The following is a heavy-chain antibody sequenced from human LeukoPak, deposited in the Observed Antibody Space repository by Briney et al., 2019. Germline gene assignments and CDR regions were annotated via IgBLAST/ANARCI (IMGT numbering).Heavy chain of an antibody. V-gene: IGHV3-23*01. Sequence: GGSLRLSCAASGFTFSTYAMSWVRQAPGKGLEWVSTISGSGTGTYYADSVKGRFTISRDNSKNTLFLQMNSLRAEDTAVYYGLVGATTSFDHWGQGTLVTVSS. CDR3: LVGATTSFDH. D-gene: IGHD1-26*01. CDR2: ISGSGTGT. J-gene: IGHJ4*02. CDR1: GFTFSTYA.